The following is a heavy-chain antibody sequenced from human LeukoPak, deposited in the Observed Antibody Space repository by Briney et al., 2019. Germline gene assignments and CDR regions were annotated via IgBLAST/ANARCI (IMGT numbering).Heavy chain of an antibody. CDR1: GFTFSNAW. J-gene: IGHJ4*02. D-gene: IGHD4-17*01. Sequence: GGSLRLSCVGSGFTFSNAWMSWVRQAPGKGLEWVARIKSKPDGETIDYAAPVEGRFTISRDDLKNTVYLQMTRLKTEDTGVYFCAMDYGDYMEDWGQGTLVTVSS. CDR2: IKSKPDGETI. CDR3: AMDYGDYMED. V-gene: IGHV3-15*01.